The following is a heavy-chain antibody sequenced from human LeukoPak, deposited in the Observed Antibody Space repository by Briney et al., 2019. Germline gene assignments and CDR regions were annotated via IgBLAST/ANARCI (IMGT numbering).Heavy chain of an antibody. CDR2: ISFDGTNK. V-gene: IGHV3-30-3*01. CDR3: ARDTYDNGWSSFDY. D-gene: IGHD3-10*01. CDR1: GFTFSNYA. J-gene: IGHJ4*02. Sequence: GGSLRLSCAASGFTFSNYAMHWVRQAPGKGLEWVTVISFDGTNKYYANSVQGRFTISRDNSKNTLYLQMNSLRAEDTALYYCARDTYDNGWSSFDYWGQGTLVTVSS.